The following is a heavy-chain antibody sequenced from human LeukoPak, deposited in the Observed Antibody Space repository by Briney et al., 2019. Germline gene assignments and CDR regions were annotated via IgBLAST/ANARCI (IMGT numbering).Heavy chain of an antibody. J-gene: IGHJ5*02. CDR1: GYTFTGYY. CDR3: ARDNSVGDVAWWFDP. CDR2: INPSGSST. V-gene: IGHV1-46*01. D-gene: IGHD1-26*01. Sequence: ASVKVSCKTSGYTFTGYYTHWVRQAPGQGLEWLGLINPSGSSTLYAQKFQGRVTMTRDMSTTTDYMELSSLRSEDTAVYYCARDNSVGDVAWWFDPWGQGTLVTVSS.